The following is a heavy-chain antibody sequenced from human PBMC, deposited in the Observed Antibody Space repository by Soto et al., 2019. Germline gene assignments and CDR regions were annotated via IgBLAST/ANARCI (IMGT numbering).Heavy chain of an antibody. CDR1: GGTFSSYA. D-gene: IGHD3-10*01. V-gene: IGHV1-69*13. J-gene: IGHJ6*02. CDR2: IIPIFGTA. CDR3: ARKEHYYGSATLGYYGMDV. Sequence: TSVKVSCKASGGTFSSYAISWVRQAPGQGLEWMGGIIPIFGTANYAQKFQGRVTITADESTSTAYMELSSLRSEDTAVYYCARKEHYYGSATLGYYGMDVWGQGTTVTVSS.